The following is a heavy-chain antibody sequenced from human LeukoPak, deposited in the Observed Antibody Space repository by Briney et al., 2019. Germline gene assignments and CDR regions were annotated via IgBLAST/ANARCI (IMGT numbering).Heavy chain of an antibody. V-gene: IGHV4-38-2*02. J-gene: IGHJ5*02. D-gene: IGHD6-19*01. CDR2: IYHSGST. CDR1: GGSVSDYY. CDR3: ARGQARLAWFDP. Sequence: SETLSLTCTISGGSVSDYYWSWIRQPPGKGLQWIGTIYHSGSTFYNPSLKSRVTISVDTSKNQFSLRLTSVIAADTAVYYCARGQARLAWFDPWGQGTLVTVSS.